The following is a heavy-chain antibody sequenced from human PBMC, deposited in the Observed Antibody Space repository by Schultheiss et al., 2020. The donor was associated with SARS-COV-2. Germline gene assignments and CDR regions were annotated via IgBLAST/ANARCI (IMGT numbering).Heavy chain of an antibody. CDR3: ARPYSSSWYGDYGMDV. CDR1: GGSFSGYY. Sequence: SETLSLTFAVYGGSFSGYYWSWIRQPPGKGLEWIGEINHSGSTNYNPSLKSRVTISVDTSKNQFSLKLSSVTAADTAVYYCARPYSSSWYGDYGMDVWGQGTTVTVSS. J-gene: IGHJ6*02. CDR2: INHSGST. V-gene: IGHV4-34*01. D-gene: IGHD6-13*01.